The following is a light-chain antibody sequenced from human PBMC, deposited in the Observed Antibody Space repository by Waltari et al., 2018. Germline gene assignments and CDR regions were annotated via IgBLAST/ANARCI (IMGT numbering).Light chain of an antibody. J-gene: IGLJ1*01. CDR3: SSYAGTSTFYV. V-gene: IGLV2-8*01. Sequence: QSALTQPPSASGSPGQSVTISCTGTSSDVGGYHYLSWYQQHPGKAPKLLLYEVTKRPSGVPDRFSGSKSGNTASLTVSGLQADDEADYYCSSYAGTSTFYVFGTGTEVTVL. CDR2: EVT. CDR1: SSDVGGYHY.